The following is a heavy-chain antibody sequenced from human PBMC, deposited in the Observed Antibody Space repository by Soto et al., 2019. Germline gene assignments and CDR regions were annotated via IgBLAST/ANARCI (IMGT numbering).Heavy chain of an antibody. CDR3: AKDTVPVATPWFDP. Sequence: GGSLRLSCANSGFTFTDYAMSWVRQAPGKGLEWVSTLSGSGGSTYYADSVKGRFTISRDNSKNTLYLQMNSLRAEDTAVYYCAKDTVPVATPWFDPWAQGTLVTVSS. V-gene: IGHV3-23*01. D-gene: IGHD2-2*01. CDR2: LSGSGGST. J-gene: IGHJ5*02. CDR1: GFTFTDYA.